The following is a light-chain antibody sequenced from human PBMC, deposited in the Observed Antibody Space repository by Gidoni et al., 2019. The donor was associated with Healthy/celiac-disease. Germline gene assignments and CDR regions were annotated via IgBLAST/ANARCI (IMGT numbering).Light chain of an antibody. CDR1: QSVLYSANNKNY. Sequence: DIVMTQSPDSLAVSLGERATINCKSSQSVLYSANNKNYLAWYQQKPGPPPKLLISWASTRESGVPDRFRGSGSGTDFTLTISSLQAEDVAVYYCQQYYSTPRTFGQGTKVEIK. V-gene: IGKV4-1*01. CDR2: WAS. J-gene: IGKJ1*01. CDR3: QQYYSTPRT.